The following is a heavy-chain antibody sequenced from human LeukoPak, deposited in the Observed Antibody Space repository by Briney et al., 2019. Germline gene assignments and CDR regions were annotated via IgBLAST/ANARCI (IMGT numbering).Heavy chain of an antibody. CDR2: INHSGST. CDR1: GGSFSGYY. V-gene: IGHV4-34*01. Sequence: KPSETLSLTCAVYGGSFSGYYWSWIRQPPGKGLEWIGEINHSGSTNYNPSLKSRVTISVDTPKNQFSLKLSSVTAADTAVYYCARHQRKTNWFDPWGQGTLVTVSS. J-gene: IGHJ5*02. CDR3: ARHQRKTNWFDP.